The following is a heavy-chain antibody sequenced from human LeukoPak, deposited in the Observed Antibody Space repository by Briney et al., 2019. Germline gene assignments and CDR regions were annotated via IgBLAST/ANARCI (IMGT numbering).Heavy chain of an antibody. V-gene: IGHV1-18*01. Sequence: ASVTVSCKASGYTFTSYGISWVRQAPGQGLEWMGWISAYNGNTNYAQKLQGRVTMTTDTSTSTAYMELRSLRSDDTAVYYCARDLHLLWFGDPISSSGYWGQGTLVTVSS. CDR3: ARDLHLLWFGDPISSSGY. CDR2: ISAYNGNT. CDR1: GYTFTSYG. D-gene: IGHD3-10*01. J-gene: IGHJ4*02.